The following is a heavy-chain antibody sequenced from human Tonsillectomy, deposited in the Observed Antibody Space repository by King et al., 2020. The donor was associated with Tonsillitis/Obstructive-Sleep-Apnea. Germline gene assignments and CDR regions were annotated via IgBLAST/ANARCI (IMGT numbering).Heavy chain of an antibody. CDR1: GFTFSSYW. V-gene: IGHV3-74*01. D-gene: IGHD3-10*01. CDR2: INSDGSST. J-gene: IGHJ3*02. CDR3: ARVDGDTDAFDI. Sequence: VQLVESGGGLVQPGGSLRLSCAASGFTFSSYWMHWVRHAPGKGLVWVSRINSDGSSTSYADSVKGRFTISRDNAKNTLYLQMNSLRAEDTAVYYCARVDGDTDAFDIWGQGTMVPVSS.